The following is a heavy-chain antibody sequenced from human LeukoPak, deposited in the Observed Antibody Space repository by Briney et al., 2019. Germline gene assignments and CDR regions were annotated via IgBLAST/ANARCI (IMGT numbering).Heavy chain of an antibody. V-gene: IGHV3-66*04. CDR1: GFTVSSNY. J-gene: IGHJ4*02. D-gene: IGHD3-10*01. CDR3: ARHYYGWGSYFV. Sequence: GGSLRLSCAASGFTVSSNYMSWVRQAPGKGLEWVSVIYSGGSTYYADSVKGRFTISRDNSKNTLYLQMNSLRAEDTAVYYCARHYYGWGSYFVWGQGTLVTVSS. CDR2: IYSGGST.